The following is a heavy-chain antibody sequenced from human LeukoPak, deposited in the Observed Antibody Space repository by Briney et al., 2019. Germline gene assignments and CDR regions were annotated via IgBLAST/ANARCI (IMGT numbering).Heavy chain of an antibody. Sequence: GASVKVSCKASGGTFSSYAISWVRQAPGQGLEWMGGIIPIFGTANYAQKFQGRVTITTDESTSTAYMELSSLRSEDTAVYYCARESSLNYYDSSGYPYYFDYWGQGTLVTVSS. CDR2: IIPIFGTA. V-gene: IGHV1-69*05. CDR1: GGTFSSYA. CDR3: ARESSLNYYDSSGYPYYFDY. J-gene: IGHJ4*02. D-gene: IGHD3-22*01.